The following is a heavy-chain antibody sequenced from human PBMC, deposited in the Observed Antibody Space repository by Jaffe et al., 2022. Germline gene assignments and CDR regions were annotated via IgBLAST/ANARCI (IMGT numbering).Heavy chain of an antibody. Sequence: EVQLVESGGGLVKPGGSLRLSCAASGFTFSSYSMNWVRQAPGKGLEWVSSISSSSSYIYYADSVKGRFTISRDNAKNSLYLQMNSLRAEDTAVYYCARDKALYYYYYMDVWGKGTTVTVSS. V-gene: IGHV3-21*01. CDR3: ARDKALYYYYYMDV. J-gene: IGHJ6*03. CDR1: GFTFSSYS. CDR2: ISSSSSYI.